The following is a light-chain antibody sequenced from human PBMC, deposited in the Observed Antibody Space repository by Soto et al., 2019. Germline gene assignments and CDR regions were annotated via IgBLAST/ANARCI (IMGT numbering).Light chain of an antibody. V-gene: IGKV1-5*01. Sequence: DILMTQSPSTLSSSVGDRVTITCRASQGISGWLAWYQQKPGKAPKLLIYDASSLESGVPSRFSGSGSGTEFTLTISSLRPDDFATYYCQQYNSYWTFGQGTKVYIK. CDR1: QGISGW. CDR2: DAS. J-gene: IGKJ1*01. CDR3: QQYNSYWT.